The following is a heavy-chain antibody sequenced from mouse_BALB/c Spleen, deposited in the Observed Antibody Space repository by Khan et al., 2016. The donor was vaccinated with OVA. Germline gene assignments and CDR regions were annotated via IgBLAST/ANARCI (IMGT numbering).Heavy chain of an antibody. Sequence: VQLKESGPALVAPSQSLSITCTISGFSLTDYGVHWVRQPPGKGLEWLVVIWSDGSTTYNSALKSRLSISKDNSKSQVFLKMNSLQTDDTAVYYCARQTYYHYYVMDYWGQGTSVTVSS. CDR1: GFSLTDYG. J-gene: IGHJ4*01. D-gene: IGHD2-10*01. CDR2: IWSDGST. CDR3: ARQTYYHYYVMDY. V-gene: IGHV2-6-1*01.